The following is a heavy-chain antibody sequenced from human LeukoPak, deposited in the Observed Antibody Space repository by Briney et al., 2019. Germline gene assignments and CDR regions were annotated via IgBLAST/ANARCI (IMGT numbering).Heavy chain of an antibody. CDR2: ISAYNGDT. D-gene: IGHD3-3*01. CDR1: GYTFTDYG. J-gene: IGHJ4*02. V-gene: IGHV1-18*01. Sequence: ASVKVSCKASGYTFTDYGFSWVRQAPGQGLEWMGWISAYNGDTNFAQTFQGRVAMATDTSTSTAYMELRSLRSDDTAVYYCARWEGRLRFLEWLSIDYWGQGTLVTVTS. CDR3: ARWEGRLRFLEWLSIDY.